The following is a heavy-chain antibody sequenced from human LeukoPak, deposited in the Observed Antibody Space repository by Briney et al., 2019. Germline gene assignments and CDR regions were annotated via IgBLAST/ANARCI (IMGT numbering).Heavy chain of an antibody. CDR1: GASFNSDDQY. CDR3: ARRIAAAIDY. D-gene: IGHD6-13*01. Sequence: SQTLSLTCTVSGASFNSDDQYWNWIRQSPGKGLEWIGSIHPSGMLYNNPSLESRVTMSRDTSKNQFSLKLSSVTAADTAVYYCARRIAAAIDYWGQGTLVTVSS. CDR2: IHPSGML. V-gene: IGHV4-30-4*08. J-gene: IGHJ4*02.